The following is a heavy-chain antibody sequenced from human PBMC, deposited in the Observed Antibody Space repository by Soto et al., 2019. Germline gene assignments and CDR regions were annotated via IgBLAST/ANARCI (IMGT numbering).Heavy chain of an antibody. CDR2: ISGGGST. CDR1: GFTFSSNA. Sequence: GSLRLSCAASGFTFSSNAMTWVRQAPGKGLEWVSIISGGGSTYYADSVKGRFTISRDTSKNTLYLQMNALRAEDTAVYYCAKGGTSISVGDFDHWGQGTLVTVSS. D-gene: IGHD1-26*01. V-gene: IGHV3-23*01. J-gene: IGHJ4*02. CDR3: AKGGTSISVGDFDH.